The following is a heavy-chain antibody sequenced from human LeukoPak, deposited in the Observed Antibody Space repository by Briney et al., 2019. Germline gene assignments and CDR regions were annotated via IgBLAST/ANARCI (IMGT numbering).Heavy chain of an antibody. J-gene: IGHJ4*02. CDR2: IYQSGSSGST. V-gene: IGHV4-38-2*02. CDR1: GYSISSSYY. CDR3: AREASDY. Sequence: PSETLSLTCTVSGYSISSSYYWGWIRQPPGKGLEWIGSIYQSGSSGSTYYNPSLKSRVTISADTSKNQLSLKLSSVTAADTAVYYCAREASDYWGQGTLVTVSS.